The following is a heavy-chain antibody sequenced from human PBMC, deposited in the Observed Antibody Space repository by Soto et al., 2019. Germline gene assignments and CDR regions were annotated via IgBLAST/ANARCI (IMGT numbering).Heavy chain of an antibody. CDR1: GGSFSGYY. D-gene: IGHD5-12*01. Sequence: SETLSLTCAVYGGSFSGYYWSWIRQPPGKGLEWIGEINHSGSTNYNPSLKSRVTISVDTSKNQFSLKLSSVTAADTAVYYCARGGMASLLGWWFDPWGQGTLVTVSS. J-gene: IGHJ5*02. V-gene: IGHV4-34*01. CDR2: INHSGST. CDR3: ARGGMASLLGWWFDP.